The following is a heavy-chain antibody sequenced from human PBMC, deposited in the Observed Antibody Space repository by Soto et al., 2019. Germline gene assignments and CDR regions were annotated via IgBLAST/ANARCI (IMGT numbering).Heavy chain of an antibody. CDR2: IIPIRGIT. J-gene: IGHJ3*02. CDR3: ASAIFGVADDAFDI. CDR1: GYTFTTYG. V-gene: IGHV1-69*04. Sequence: GASVKVSCKTSGYTFTTYGISWVRQAPGQGLEWMGRIIPIRGITNYAQKFQGRVTITADKSTSTAYMELSSLRSEDTAVYYCASAIFGVADDAFDIWGQGTMVTVSS. D-gene: IGHD3-3*01.